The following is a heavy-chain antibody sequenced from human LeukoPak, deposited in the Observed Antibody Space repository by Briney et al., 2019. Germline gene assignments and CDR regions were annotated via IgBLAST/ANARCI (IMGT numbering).Heavy chain of an antibody. Sequence: GESLKISCKGSGYSFTSYWISWVRQMPGKGLEWMGRIDPSDSYTNYSPSFQGHVTISADKPISTAYLQWSSLKASDTAMYYCARQGYSGQTNPYYYYYYGMDVWGQGTTVTVSS. V-gene: IGHV5-10-1*01. CDR1: GYSFTSYW. CDR3: ARQGYSGQTNPYYYYYYGMDV. J-gene: IGHJ6*02. D-gene: IGHD5-12*01. CDR2: IDPSDSYT.